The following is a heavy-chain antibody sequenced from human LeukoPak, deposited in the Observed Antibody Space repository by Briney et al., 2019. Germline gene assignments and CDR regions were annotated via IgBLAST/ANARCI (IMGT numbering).Heavy chain of an antibody. J-gene: IGHJ4*02. CDR3: ARDRYSNGLGY. CDR2: IYHGGGT. V-gene: IGHV4-30-2*01. CDR1: GGSIRDLSY. Sequence: SQTLSLTCSVPGGSIRDLSYWTWIRQPPGEGLAWIGYIYHGGGTYYNPSLKSRVTISVDRSKNQFSLKLNSVTAADTAVYYCARDRYSNGLGYWGQGTLVTVSS. D-gene: IGHD6-19*01.